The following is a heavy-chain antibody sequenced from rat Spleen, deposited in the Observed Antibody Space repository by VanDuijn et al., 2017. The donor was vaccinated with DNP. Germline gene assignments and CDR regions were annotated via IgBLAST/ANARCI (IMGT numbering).Heavy chain of an antibody. CDR2: MCTAGGT. J-gene: IGHJ2*01. D-gene: IGHD1-12*03. V-gene: IGHV2-15*01. CDR3: TRSHYYDGYWHGFDY. Sequence: QVQLKESGPGLVQPSETLSLTCTVSGFSLTSYHVSWVRQPPGKGLEWMGVMCTAGGTAYNSLLKSRLSISRDTSKSQVFLKMNSLQTEDTATYFCTRSHYYDGYWHGFDYWGHGVMVTVSS. CDR1: GFSLTSYH.